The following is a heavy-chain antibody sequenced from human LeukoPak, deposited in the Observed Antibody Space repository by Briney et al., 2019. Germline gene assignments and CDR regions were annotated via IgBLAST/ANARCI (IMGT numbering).Heavy chain of an antibody. Sequence: ASVKVSCKASGYTFTSYGISWVRQAPGQGLEWMGIINPSGGSTSYAQKFQGRVTMTRDTSTSTVYMELSSLRSEDTAVYYCARAGIQLRKAYFDYWGQGTLVTVSS. J-gene: IGHJ4*02. CDR1: GYTFTSYG. CDR3: ARAGIQLRKAYFDY. D-gene: IGHD5-18*01. V-gene: IGHV1-46*01. CDR2: INPSGGST.